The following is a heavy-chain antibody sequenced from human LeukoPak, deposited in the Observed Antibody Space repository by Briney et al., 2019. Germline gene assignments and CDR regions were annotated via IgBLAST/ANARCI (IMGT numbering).Heavy chain of an antibody. CDR3: ASSYCVGDCYQNWFDP. J-gene: IGHJ5*02. D-gene: IGHD2-21*02. V-gene: IGHV4-34*01. Sequence: KTSETLSLTCAVYGGSFSGYYWSGIRQPPGKGLEWIGEINHSGSTNYNPSLKSRVTISVDTSKNQFSLKLSSVTAADTAVYYCASSYCVGDCYQNWFDPWRQGTLVTVSS. CDR2: INHSGST. CDR1: GGSFSGYY.